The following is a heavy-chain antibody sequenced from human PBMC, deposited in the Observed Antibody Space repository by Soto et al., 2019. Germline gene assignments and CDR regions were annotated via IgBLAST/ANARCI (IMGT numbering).Heavy chain of an antibody. J-gene: IGHJ4*02. V-gene: IGHV3-30*18. D-gene: IGHD3-22*01. CDR2: ISYDGSNK. CDR3: AKDAPYYYDSSGYYGPFDY. Sequence: GGSLRLSCADSGCTFSSYGIHWVRQAPGEGLEWVALISYDGSNKYYADSVKGRFTISRDNSKNTLNLQMNSLRAEDTAMYYCAKDAPYYYDSSGYYGPFDYWGQGTLVTVSS. CDR1: GCTFSSYG.